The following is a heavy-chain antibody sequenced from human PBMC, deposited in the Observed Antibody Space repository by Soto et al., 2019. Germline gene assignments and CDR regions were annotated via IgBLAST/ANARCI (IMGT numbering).Heavy chain of an antibody. D-gene: IGHD6-13*01. CDR2: IGTAGDT. J-gene: IGHJ6*02. CDR1: GFTFSNYD. CDR3: ARGVAAGTKENYYYGMDV. V-gene: IGHV3-13*01. Sequence: GGSLRLSCAASGFTFSNYDMHWVRQVTGKGLEWVSTIGTAGDTYYPGSVKGRFTISRENAKNTLYLQMNSLRAEDTAVYYCARGVAAGTKENYYYGMDVWGQGTTVTVSS.